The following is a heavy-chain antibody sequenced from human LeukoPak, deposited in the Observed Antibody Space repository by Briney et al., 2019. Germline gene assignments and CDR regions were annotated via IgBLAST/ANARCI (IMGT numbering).Heavy chain of an antibody. Sequence: SETLSLTCSVSGDSMKKSHWTWIRQPPGKGLEWIGYIYYSGSTNYNPSLKSRVAISVDTSKNQFSLKLSSVTAADTAVYYCARDKYYYDSSGLDAFDIWGQGTMVTVSS. J-gene: IGHJ3*02. CDR1: GDSMKKSH. CDR3: ARDKYYYDSSGLDAFDI. D-gene: IGHD3-22*01. V-gene: IGHV4-59*01. CDR2: IYYSGST.